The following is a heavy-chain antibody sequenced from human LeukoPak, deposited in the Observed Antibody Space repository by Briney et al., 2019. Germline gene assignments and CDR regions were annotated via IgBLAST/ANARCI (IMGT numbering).Heavy chain of an antibody. V-gene: IGHV3-13*01. CDR2: IGTAGDT. D-gene: IGHD2-21*02. CDR3: ARVGDHDAFDI. J-gene: IGHJ3*02. CDR1: GFTFSSYD. Sequence: PGGSLRLSCAASGFTFSSYDMHWVRQATGKGLEWVSAIGTAGDTYYPGSVKGRFTISRENAKNSLYLQMNSLRAGDTAVYYCARVGDHDAFDIWGQGTMVTVSS.